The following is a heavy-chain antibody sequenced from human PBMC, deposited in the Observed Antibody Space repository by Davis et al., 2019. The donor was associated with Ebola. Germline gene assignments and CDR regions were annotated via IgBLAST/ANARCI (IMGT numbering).Heavy chain of an antibody. CDR1: GYTFTSYD. CDR3: ARDVYYDSSGYYYSWSGFDY. CDR2: MNPNSGNT. D-gene: IGHD3-22*01. Sequence: ASVKVSCKASGYTFTSYDITWVRQATGQGLEWMGWMNPNSGNTGYAQKFQGRVTMTRNTSISTAYMELSSLRSEDTAVYYCARDVYYDSSGYYYSWSGFDYWGQGTLVTVSS. V-gene: IGHV1-8*01. J-gene: IGHJ4*02.